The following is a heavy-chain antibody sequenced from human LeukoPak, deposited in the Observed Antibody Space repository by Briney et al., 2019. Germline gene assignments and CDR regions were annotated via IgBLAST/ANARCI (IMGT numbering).Heavy chain of an antibody. J-gene: IGHJ6*02. CDR1: GFTFSSYA. V-gene: IGHV3-7*01. CDR3: ARDDVVPAATYYYYYYGMDV. CDR2: IKQDGSEK. D-gene: IGHD2-2*01. Sequence: PGGSLRLSCAASGFTFSSYAMSWVRQAPGKGLEWVANIKQDGSEKYYVDSVKGRFTISRDNAKNSLYLQMNSLRAEDTAVYYCARDDVVPAATYYYYYYGMDVWGQGTTVTVSS.